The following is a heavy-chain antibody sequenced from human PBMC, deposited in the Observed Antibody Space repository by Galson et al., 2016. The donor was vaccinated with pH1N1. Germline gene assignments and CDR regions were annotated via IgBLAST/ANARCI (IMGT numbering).Heavy chain of an antibody. CDR3: AKLDYDFWSGYYRHFDY. V-gene: IGHV3-23*01. CDR2: IRGSGDDT. D-gene: IGHD3-3*01. CDR1: GFTFSRHA. J-gene: IGHJ4*02. Sequence: SLRLSCAASGFTFSRHAMSWVRQAPGKGLEWVSAIRGSGDDTYYATSVKGRFPISRDNSKNTLYLQMNSLRGDDTAVYYCAKLDYDFWSGYYRHFDYWGQGTLVTVSS.